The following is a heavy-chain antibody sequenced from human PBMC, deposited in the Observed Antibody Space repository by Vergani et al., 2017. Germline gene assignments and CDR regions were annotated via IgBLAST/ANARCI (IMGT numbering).Heavy chain of an antibody. Sequence: EVHLVESGGGLVQPGRSLRLSCSGSGFTLGDYAMTWVRQAPGKGLEWGANIKQDGSEKYYVDSVKGRFTISRDNANNLVYLQMSSVRADDTAVYSCAMDYGSGPPQSRRLLYDIGWFDPWGQGTLVTVSS. CDR3: AMDYGSGPPQSRRLLYDIGWFDP. CDR1: GFTLGDYA. J-gene: IGHJ5*02. CDR2: IKQDGSEK. D-gene: IGHD3-10*01. V-gene: IGHV3-7*04.